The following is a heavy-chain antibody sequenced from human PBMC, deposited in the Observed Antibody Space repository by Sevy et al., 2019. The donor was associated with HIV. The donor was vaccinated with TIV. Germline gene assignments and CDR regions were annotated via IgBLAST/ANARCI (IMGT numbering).Heavy chain of an antibody. CDR1: GGTFSSYA. Sequence: ASVKVSCKASGGTFSSYAISWVRQAPGQGLEWMGGIIPIFGTANYAQKFQGRVTITADESTSTAYMGLSSLRSEDTAVYYCARRGLATVTKRGAFDIWGQGTMVTVSS. V-gene: IGHV1-69*13. J-gene: IGHJ3*02. CDR2: IIPIFGTA. CDR3: ARRGLATVTKRGAFDI. D-gene: IGHD4-17*01.